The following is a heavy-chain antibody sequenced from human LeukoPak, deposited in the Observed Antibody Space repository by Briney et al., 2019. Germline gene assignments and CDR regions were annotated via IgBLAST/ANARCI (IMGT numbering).Heavy chain of an antibody. Sequence: GGSLRLSCAASGFPFSSYAMRWVRQAPGKGLQWVSTINGSGGSTYYADSVKGRFTISRDNSKNTLYLQMNSLRAEDTAVYYCARRPGLERYYFDYWGQGTLVTVSS. CDR1: GFPFSSYA. CDR3: ARRPGLERYYFDY. V-gene: IGHV3-23*01. J-gene: IGHJ4*02. D-gene: IGHD1-1*01. CDR2: INGSGGST.